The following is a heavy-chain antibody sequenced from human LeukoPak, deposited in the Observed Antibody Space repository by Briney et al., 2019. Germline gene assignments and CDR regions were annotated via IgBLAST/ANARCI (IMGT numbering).Heavy chain of an antibody. Sequence: GASVKVSCKASGYTFTSYAMNWVRQAPGQGLEWMGWINTNTGNPTYAQGFTGRFVFSLDTFVSTAYLQISSLKAEDTAVYYCATYCSGGSCYYYGMDVWGQGTTVTVSS. CDR1: GYTFTSYA. J-gene: IGHJ6*02. CDR2: INTNTGNP. D-gene: IGHD2-15*01. V-gene: IGHV7-4-1*02. CDR3: ATYCSGGSCYYYGMDV.